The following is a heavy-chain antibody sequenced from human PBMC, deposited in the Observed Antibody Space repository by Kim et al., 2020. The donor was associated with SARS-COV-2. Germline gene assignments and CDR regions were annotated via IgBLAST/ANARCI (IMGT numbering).Heavy chain of an antibody. D-gene: IGHD3-10*01. CDR1: GFSFSSYA. J-gene: IGHJ5*02. V-gene: IGHV3-30*04. CDR3: VRDDLYGARDDLYGSGTIFGA. CDR2: VSYDGTNK. Sequence: GGSLRLSCAASGFSFSSYAMHWVRQAPGKGLEWVAAVSYDGTNKYYGESVKGRFTISRDSSKKTMYLQMNSLRAEDTAVYYCVRDDLYGARDDLYGSGTIFGAWGQGTLVTVSS.